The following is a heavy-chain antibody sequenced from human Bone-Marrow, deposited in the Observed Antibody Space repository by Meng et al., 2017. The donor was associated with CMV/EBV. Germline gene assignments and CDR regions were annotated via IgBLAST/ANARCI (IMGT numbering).Heavy chain of an antibody. J-gene: IGHJ4*02. CDR1: GYSFTNYW. V-gene: IGHV5-51*01. D-gene: IGHD3-3*01. CDR2: TKPGDSEI. Sequence: GECLKISCKADGYSFTNYWIGWVRQMPGKGLEWMGITKPGDSEIQYSPSFQGQVTISADKSISTAYLQWGSLRASDTAMYYCARHYNGAGYLEWFFDYWGQGTLVTVSS. CDR3: ARHYNGAGYLEWFFDY.